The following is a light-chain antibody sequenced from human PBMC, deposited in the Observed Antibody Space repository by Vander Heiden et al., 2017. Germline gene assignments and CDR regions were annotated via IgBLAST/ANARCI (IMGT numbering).Light chain of an antibody. CDR3: QQRSNWT. J-gene: IGKJ1*01. V-gene: IGKV3-11*01. CDR1: QSVSSY. CDR2: DAS. Sequence: EIVLTQSPATLSLSPGERATLSCSASQSVSSYLAWYQQKPGQAPRLLIYDASNRATGIPARFSGSVSGTDFTLTISSLEPEDFAVYYCQQRSNWTFGQGTKVEIK.